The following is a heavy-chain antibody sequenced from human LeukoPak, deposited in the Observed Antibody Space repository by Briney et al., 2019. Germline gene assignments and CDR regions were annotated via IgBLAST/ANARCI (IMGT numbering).Heavy chain of an antibody. CDR3: ARGYSSSSWGN. Sequence: QPGGSLRLSCPASGFTFSSYWMSWVRQAPGKGLEWVANIKQDGSEKYYVDSVKGRFTISRDNAKNSLYLQMNSLRAEDTAVYYCARGYSSSSWGNWGQGTLVTVCS. CDR2: IKQDGSEK. J-gene: IGHJ4*02. CDR1: GFTFSSYW. D-gene: IGHD6-6*01. V-gene: IGHV3-7*01.